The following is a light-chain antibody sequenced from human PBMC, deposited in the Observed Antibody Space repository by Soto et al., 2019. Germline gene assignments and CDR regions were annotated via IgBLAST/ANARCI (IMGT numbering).Light chain of an antibody. CDR1: SSDVGSYNR. V-gene: IGLV2-18*02. Sequence: QSALTQPPSVSGSPGQSVTISCTATSSDVGSYNRVSWYQQPPGTAPKLMIYEVSNRPSGVPDRFSGSKSGNTASLTISGLQAEDEADYYCSSYTSSSTWVFGTGTKLTVL. CDR3: SSYTSSSTWV. J-gene: IGLJ1*01. CDR2: EVS.